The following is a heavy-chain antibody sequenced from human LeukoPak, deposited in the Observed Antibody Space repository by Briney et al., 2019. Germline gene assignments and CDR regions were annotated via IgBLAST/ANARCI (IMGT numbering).Heavy chain of an antibody. CDR2: IYHSGST. CDR1: GGSISSSNW. J-gene: IGHJ4*02. D-gene: IGHD3-3*01. Sequence: SETLSLTCAVSGGSISSSNWWSWVRQPPGKGLEWIGEIYHSGSTNYNPSLKSRVTISVDKSKNQFSLKLSSVTAADTAVYYCARVRVDGIYYDFWSGYYPRVFDYWGQGTLVTVSS. CDR3: ARVRVDGIYYDFWSGYYPRVFDY. V-gene: IGHV4-4*02.